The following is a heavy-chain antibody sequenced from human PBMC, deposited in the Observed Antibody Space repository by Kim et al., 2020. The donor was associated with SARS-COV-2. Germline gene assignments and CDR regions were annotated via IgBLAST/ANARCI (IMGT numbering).Heavy chain of an antibody. J-gene: IGHJ3*01. CDR1: GYSISSAYY. V-gene: IGHV4-38-2*02. CDR2: TRHSGST. D-gene: IGHD3-10*01. Sequence: SETLSLTCTVSGYSISSAYYWAWVRQPPGKGLELIGSTRHSGSTYYNPSLKSRFTVSMDTSRNQFSLKLTSVTAADTAVYYCARDGRLGSGTYGGFDFWG. CDR3: ARDGRLGSGTYGGFDF.